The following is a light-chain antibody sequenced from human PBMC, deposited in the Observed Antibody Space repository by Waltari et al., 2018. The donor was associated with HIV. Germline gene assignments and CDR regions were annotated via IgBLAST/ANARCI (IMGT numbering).Light chain of an antibody. Sequence: QSALTQPASVSGSPGPSITLSCTGTSIDVGNYNLLHWYQQHPGKAPKLISYEAIQRPSGVSDRISGSKSASTASLTISGLQADDEADYFCSSYGGSSIWLFGGGTKLTVL. CDR1: SIDVGNYNL. V-gene: IGLV2-23*01. J-gene: IGLJ2*01. CDR3: SSYGGSSIWL. CDR2: EAI.